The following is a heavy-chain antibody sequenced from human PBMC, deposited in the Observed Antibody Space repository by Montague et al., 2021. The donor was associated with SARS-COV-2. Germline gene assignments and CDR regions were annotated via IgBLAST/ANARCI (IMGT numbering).Heavy chain of an antibody. Sequence: SETLSLTCSVSGGSVSSYYLNWIRQTPGKGLEWIGNIYYSGSTNYNPSLKSRVTISVDTSKNQISLKLSSVTAADTAVYYCARDRPPYYYDNSGHFLHGWFDPWGQGTLVTVSS. V-gene: IGHV4-59*02. CDR3: ARDRPPYYYDNSGHFLHGWFDP. J-gene: IGHJ5*02. CDR1: GGSVSSYY. CDR2: IYYSGST. D-gene: IGHD3-22*01.